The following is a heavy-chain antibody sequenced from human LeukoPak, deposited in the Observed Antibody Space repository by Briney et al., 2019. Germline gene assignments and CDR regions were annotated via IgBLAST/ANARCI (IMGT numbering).Heavy chain of an antibody. V-gene: IGHV4-39*07. CDR3: ARVGVRSVVDY. CDR2: IYYSGNT. D-gene: IGHD3-16*01. Sequence: PSETLSLTCTVSGVSISSSNSYWGWIRQPPGKGLEWIGSIYYSGNTYYNPSLKSRVTISVDTSKNQFSLKLRSVTAADTAVYYCARVGVRSVVDYWGQGTLVTVSS. CDR1: GVSISSSNSY. J-gene: IGHJ4*02.